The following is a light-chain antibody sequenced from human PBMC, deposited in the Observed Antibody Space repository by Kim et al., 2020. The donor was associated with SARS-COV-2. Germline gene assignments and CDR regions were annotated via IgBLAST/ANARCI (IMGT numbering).Light chain of an antibody. Sequence: EIVLTQSPATLSLSPGERATLSCRASQYLTNYLAWYQQKPGQAPRLLIYDAFNRATGIPPRFSGSGSGTDFTLTISSLEPEDFAVYYCQQRGSWPLTFGQGTRWIS. J-gene: IGKJ1*01. CDR1: QYLTNY. CDR3: QQRGSWPLT. CDR2: DAF. V-gene: IGKV3-11*01.